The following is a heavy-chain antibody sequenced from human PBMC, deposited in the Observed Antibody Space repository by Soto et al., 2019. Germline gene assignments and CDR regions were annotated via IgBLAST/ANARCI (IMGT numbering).Heavy chain of an antibody. CDR1: GFTFTTYW. CDR3: ARVYPGSGWPYHYYGMDV. V-gene: IGHV3-7*01. D-gene: IGHD6-19*01. CDR2: IKQDGSEK. Sequence: EVQLVESGGGLVQPGGSLRLSCAASGFTFTTYWMSWVRQAPGKGLEWVANIKQDGSEKYYVDSVKGRFTISRDNAKNSLYLQMNSLRDEDTALYYCARVYPGSGWPYHYYGMDVWGQGTTVTVSS. J-gene: IGHJ6*02.